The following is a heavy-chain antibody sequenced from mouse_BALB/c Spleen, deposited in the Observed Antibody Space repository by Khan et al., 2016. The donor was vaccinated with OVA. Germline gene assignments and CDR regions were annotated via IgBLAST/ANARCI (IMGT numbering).Heavy chain of an antibody. CDR2: INTYTGEP. J-gene: IGHJ1*01. D-gene: IGHD6-2*01. CDR3: ARISSYWYSDV. Sequence: QIQLVQSGPELKKPGETVKISCKASGYTFTNYGMNWVKQAPGKGLKWMGWINTYTGEPTYADDFKGRFVFSLETSASTAYLQISNLKNEDMTTXFCARISSYWYSDVWGGGTTVTVAS. V-gene: IGHV9-1*02. CDR1: GYTFTNYG.